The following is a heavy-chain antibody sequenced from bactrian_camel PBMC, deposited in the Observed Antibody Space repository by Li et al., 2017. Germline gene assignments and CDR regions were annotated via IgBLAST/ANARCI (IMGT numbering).Heavy chain of an antibody. CDR1: KSTSDIS. D-gene: IGHD6*01. CDR3: AALFFRTPGSCFSQISRNGY. Sequence: HVQLVESGGGSVQAGGSVNLTCVSSKSTSDISVAWFRQVLGGEREEGAVIDSDGVTDYGDSLKGRFTISRDNANNALYLQMNNLKPEDTAMYYCAALFFRTPGSCFSQISRNGYRGRGTQVTVS. J-gene: IGHJ6*01. V-gene: IGHV3S53*01. CDR2: IDSDGVT.